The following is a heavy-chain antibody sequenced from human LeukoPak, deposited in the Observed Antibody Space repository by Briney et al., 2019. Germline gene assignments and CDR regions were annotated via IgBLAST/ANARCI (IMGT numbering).Heavy chain of an antibody. CDR3: ARGDFWSGQQLDY. J-gene: IGHJ4*02. D-gene: IGHD3-3*01. Sequence: PSETLSLTCTVSGGSISSSSYYWGWIRQPPGKGLEWIGSLYYSGSTYYNPSLKSRVTISVDTSKNQFSLKPSSVTAADTAVYYCARGDFWSGQQLDYWGQGTLVTVSS. CDR1: GGSISSSSYY. CDR2: LYYSGST. V-gene: IGHV4-39*01.